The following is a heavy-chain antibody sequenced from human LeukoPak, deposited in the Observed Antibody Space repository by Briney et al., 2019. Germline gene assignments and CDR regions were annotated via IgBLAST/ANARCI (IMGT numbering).Heavy chain of an antibody. CDR2: IYYGSVFYSVST. D-gene: IGHD2-15*01. J-gene: IGHJ6*03. Sequence: PSETLSLTCTVSDGSISSSSYYWGWIRQPPGKGLEWIGSIYYGSVFYSVSTYYNPSLKSRVTMSEDTSKNQFSLKLSSVTAADTAAYYCARLGYCSGGSCYYYYYMDVWGKGTTVTVSS. CDR1: DGSISSSSYY. V-gene: IGHV4-39*07. CDR3: ARLGYCSGGSCYYYYYMDV.